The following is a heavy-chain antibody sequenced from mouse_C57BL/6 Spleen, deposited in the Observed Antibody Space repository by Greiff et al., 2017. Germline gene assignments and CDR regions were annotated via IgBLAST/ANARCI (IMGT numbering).Heavy chain of an antibody. CDR3: ARTGPFDY. Sequence: QVQLQQSGAELARPGASVKLSCKASGYTFTSYTMHWVKQRPGQGLEWIGYINPSSGYTKYNQKFKDKATLTADKSSSTAYMQLSSLTSEDSAVXYCARTGPFDYWGQGTTLTVSS. CDR1: GYTFTSYT. CDR2: INPSSGYT. V-gene: IGHV1-4*01. J-gene: IGHJ2*01. D-gene: IGHD4-1*01.